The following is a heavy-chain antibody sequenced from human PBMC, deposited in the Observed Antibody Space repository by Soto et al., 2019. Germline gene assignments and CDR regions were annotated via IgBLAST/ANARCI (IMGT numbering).Heavy chain of an antibody. CDR1: GFTFSSYW. CDR3: ASDLSGRADV. J-gene: IGHJ6*02. D-gene: IGHD3-10*01. CDR2: MNEDGGTT. Sequence: AGGSLRLSCAASGFTFSSYWMHWVRQALGKGLVWVSRMNEDGGTTDYADSVKGRFTISRDNAKNTLYLQMNSLRVEDTAVYYCASDLSGRADVWGQGTTVTVSS. V-gene: IGHV3-74*01.